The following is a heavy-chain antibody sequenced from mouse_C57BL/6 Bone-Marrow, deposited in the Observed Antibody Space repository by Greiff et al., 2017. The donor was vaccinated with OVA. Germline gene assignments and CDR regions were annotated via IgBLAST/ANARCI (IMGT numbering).Heavy chain of an antibody. CDR1: GFSFNTYA. V-gene: IGHV10-1*01. D-gene: IGHD1-1*01. J-gene: IGHJ3*01. CDR3: VREGVAPAY. CDR2: IRSKSNNYAT. Sequence: EVHLVESGGGLVQPKGSLKLSCAASGFSFNTYAMNWVRQAPGKGLEWVARIRSKSNNYATYYADSVKDRFTISRDDSESMLYLQMNNLKTEDTAMYYCVREGVAPAYWGQGTLVTVSA.